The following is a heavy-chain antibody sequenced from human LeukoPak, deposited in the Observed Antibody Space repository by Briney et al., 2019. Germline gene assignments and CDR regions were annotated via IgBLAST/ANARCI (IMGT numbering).Heavy chain of an antibody. D-gene: IGHD2-15*01. Sequence: SETLSLTCTVSGGSISSSSYYWGWIRQPPGKGLEWIGSIYYSGSTYYNPSLKSRVTISVDTSKNQFSLKLSSVTAADTAVYYCARDGGFSWFDPWGQGTLVTVSS. J-gene: IGHJ5*02. V-gene: IGHV4-39*07. CDR2: IYYSGST. CDR1: GGSISSSSYY. CDR3: ARDGGFSWFDP.